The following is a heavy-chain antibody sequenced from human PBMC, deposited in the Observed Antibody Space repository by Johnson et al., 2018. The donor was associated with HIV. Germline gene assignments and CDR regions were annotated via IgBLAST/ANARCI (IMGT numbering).Heavy chain of an antibody. V-gene: IGHV3-NL1*01. Sequence: QVQLVESGGGVVQPGRSLRLSCAASGFTFSSYAMHWVRQAPGKGLEWVSVIYSGDSTYYADSVKGRFTISRDNSKSTLYLQMNSLRAEDTAVYYCARNSHSSNWYEWEAFDIWGQGTMVTVSS. CDR1: GFTFSSYA. CDR2: IYSGDST. J-gene: IGHJ3*02. CDR3: ARNSHSSNWYEWEAFDI. D-gene: IGHD6-13*01.